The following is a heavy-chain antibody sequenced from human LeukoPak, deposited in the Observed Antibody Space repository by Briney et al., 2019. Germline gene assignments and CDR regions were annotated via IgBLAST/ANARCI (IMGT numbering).Heavy chain of an antibody. J-gene: IGHJ6*02. CDR3: ARHNAPIYYYGMDV. Sequence: TSETLSLTCTVSGGSISSYYWSWVRQPPGKGLEWIGYIYYSGSTNYNPSLKSRVTTSVDTSKNQFSLKLSSVTAADTAVYYCARHNAPIYYYGMDVWGQGTTVTVSS. CDR2: IYYSGST. V-gene: IGHV4-59*08. CDR1: GGSISSYY.